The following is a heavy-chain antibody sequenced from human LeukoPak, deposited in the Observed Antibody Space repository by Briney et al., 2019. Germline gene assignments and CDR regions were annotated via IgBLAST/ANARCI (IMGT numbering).Heavy chain of an antibody. Sequence: ASVKVSCKASGYTFTSYGISWVRQAPGQGLEWMGIINPSGGSTTYAQKFQGRVTMTRDTSTSTVYMELSSLRSEDTAVYYCARPLVDGYTAGFGYWGQGTLVTVSS. V-gene: IGHV1-46*01. CDR1: GYTFTSYG. CDR2: INPSGGST. J-gene: IGHJ4*02. CDR3: ARPLVDGYTAGFGY. D-gene: IGHD5-24*01.